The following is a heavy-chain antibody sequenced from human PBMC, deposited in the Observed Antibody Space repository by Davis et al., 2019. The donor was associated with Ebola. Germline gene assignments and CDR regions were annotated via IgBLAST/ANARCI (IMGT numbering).Heavy chain of an antibody. D-gene: IGHD2-2*01. CDR3: ARDSTKSWFDH. J-gene: IGHJ5*02. CDR1: GFTFSSYW. CDR2: IHSGGST. Sequence: ESLKIPCAASGFTFSSYWMSWVRQAPGKGLEWVSVIHSGGSTYYADSVKGRFTISRDNYKNTLYLQMNSLRVEDTAVYYCARDSTKSWFDHWGQGTLVTVSS. V-gene: IGHV3-53*01.